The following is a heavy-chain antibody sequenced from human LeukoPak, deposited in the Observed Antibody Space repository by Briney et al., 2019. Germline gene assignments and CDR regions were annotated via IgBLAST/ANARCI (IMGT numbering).Heavy chain of an antibody. V-gene: IGHV3-30*18. Sequence: GGSLRLSCAASGFTFSSYGMHWVRQAPGKGLEWVAVISYDGSNKYYADSVKGRFTISRDNSKNTLYLQMNSLRAEDTAVYYCAKAWGYSSGWYADYWGQGTLVTVSS. CDR3: AKAWGYSSGWYADY. CDR2: ISYDGSNK. D-gene: IGHD6-19*01. CDR1: GFTFSSYG. J-gene: IGHJ4*02.